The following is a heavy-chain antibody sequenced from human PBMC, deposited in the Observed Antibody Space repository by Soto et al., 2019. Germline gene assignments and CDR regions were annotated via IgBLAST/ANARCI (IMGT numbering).Heavy chain of an antibody. CDR3: ARVYDILTGEIDY. CDR1: GGSISSYY. Sequence: LSLTCTVSGGSISSYYWSWIRQPPGKGLEWIGYIYYSGSTNYNPSLKSRVTISVDTSKNQFSLKLSSVTAADTAVYYCARVYDILTGEIDYWGQGTLVTVSS. J-gene: IGHJ4*02. V-gene: IGHV4-59*01. D-gene: IGHD3-9*01. CDR2: IYYSGST.